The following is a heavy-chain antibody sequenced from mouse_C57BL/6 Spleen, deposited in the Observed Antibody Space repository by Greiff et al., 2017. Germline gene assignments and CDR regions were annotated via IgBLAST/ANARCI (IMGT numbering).Heavy chain of an antibody. V-gene: IGHV6-6*01. CDR2: IRNKANNHAT. Sequence: EVQLQQSGGGLVQPGGSMKLSCAASGFTFSDAWMDWVRQSPEKGLEWVAEIRNKANNHATYYAESVKGRVTISRDDSKSSVYLQMSSLRAEDTGIYYCTSNWDEYFDVWGTGTTVTVSS. D-gene: IGHD4-1*01. CDR1: GFTFSDAW. CDR3: TSNWDEYFDV. J-gene: IGHJ1*03.